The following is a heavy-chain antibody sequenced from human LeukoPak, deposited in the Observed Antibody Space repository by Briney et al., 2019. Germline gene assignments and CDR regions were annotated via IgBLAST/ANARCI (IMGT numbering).Heavy chain of an antibody. CDR3: AREKLERRDNWFDP. V-gene: IGHV3-7*03. D-gene: IGHD1-1*01. J-gene: IGHJ5*02. Sequence: PGGSLRLSCAASGFTFSSYWMSWVRQAPGKGLEWVANIKQDGSEKYYVDSVKGRFTISRDNAKNSLYLQMNSLRAEDTAVYYCAREKLERRDNWFDPWGQGTLVTVSS. CDR2: IKQDGSEK. CDR1: GFTFSSYW.